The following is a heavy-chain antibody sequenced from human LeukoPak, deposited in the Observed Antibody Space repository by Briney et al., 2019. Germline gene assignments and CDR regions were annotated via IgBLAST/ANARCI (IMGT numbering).Heavy chain of an antibody. CDR2: INASASST. CDR1: AFTFSSYA. V-gene: IGHV3-23*01. CDR3: AKLPSRGYGTTALARYYFDY. D-gene: IGHD5-12*01. J-gene: IGHJ4*02. Sequence: GGSLRLSCAASAFTFSSYAMSWVRQAPGKGLEWVSTINASASSTYYVDSVRGRFTISRDNSKNTLYLQMNSLRAEDTAVYYCAKLPSRGYGTTALARYYFDYWGQGTLVTVSS.